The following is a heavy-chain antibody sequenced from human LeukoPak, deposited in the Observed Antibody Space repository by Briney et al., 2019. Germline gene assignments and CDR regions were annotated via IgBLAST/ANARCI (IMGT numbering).Heavy chain of an antibody. CDR3: ARDPYCGGDCYHYYYGMDV. D-gene: IGHD2-21*02. V-gene: IGHV3-7*01. CDR2: IKEDGSEK. Sequence: GGSLRLSCAASGFTFSNYWMSWVRQAPGKGLEWVANIKEDGSEKHYVDSVKGRFTISRDNAKNSLYLQMNSLRAEDTAVYYCARDPYCGGDCYHYYYGMDVWGQGTTVTVSS. CDR1: GFTFSNYW. J-gene: IGHJ6*02.